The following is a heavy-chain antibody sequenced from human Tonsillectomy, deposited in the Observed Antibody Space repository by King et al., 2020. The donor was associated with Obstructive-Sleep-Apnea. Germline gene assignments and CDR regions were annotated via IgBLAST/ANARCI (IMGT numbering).Heavy chain of an antibody. Sequence: VQLQQWGAGLLKPSETLSLTCAVYGGSFSGYYWSWIRQPPGKGLEWIGEINHSGSTNYNPSLKSRVTISVDTSKNQFSLKLSSVTAADTAVYYCATSTTDIVVVPAATVYYYYGMDVWGHGTTVTVSS. D-gene: IGHD2-2*01. CDR1: GGSFSGYY. CDR2: INHSGST. J-gene: IGHJ6*02. CDR3: ATSTTDIVVVPAATVYYYYGMDV. V-gene: IGHV4-34*01.